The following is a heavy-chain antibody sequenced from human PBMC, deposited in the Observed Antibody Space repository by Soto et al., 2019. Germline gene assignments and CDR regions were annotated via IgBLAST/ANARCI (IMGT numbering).Heavy chain of an antibody. CDR3: ARHALTIFGVVISSDYYYMDV. Sequence: GESLKISCKGSGYRFSSYWSGWVRQMPGKGLEWMGIIYPGDSDTRYSPSFQGQVTISADKSISTAYLQWSSLKASDTAMYYCARHALTIFGVVISSDYYYMDVWGKGTTVTVSS. CDR2: IYPGDSDT. V-gene: IGHV5-51*01. D-gene: IGHD3-3*01. CDR1: GYRFSSYW. J-gene: IGHJ6*03.